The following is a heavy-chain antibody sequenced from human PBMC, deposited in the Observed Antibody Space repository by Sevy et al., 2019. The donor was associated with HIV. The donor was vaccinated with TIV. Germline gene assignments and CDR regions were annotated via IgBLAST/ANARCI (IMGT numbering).Heavy chain of an antibody. D-gene: IGHD3-3*01. CDR1: GGSISSSSYY. CDR3: GGREFPADVLSGYYYYYYYGMDV. V-gene: IGHV4-39*01. J-gene: IGHJ6*02. Sequence: SETLSLTCTVSGGSISSSSYYWGWIRQPPGKGLEWIGSIYYSGSTYYNPSLKSRVTISVDTSKNQFSLKLSSVTAADKAAYYYGGREFPADVLSGYYYYYYYGMDVWGQGTTVTVSS. CDR2: IYYSGST.